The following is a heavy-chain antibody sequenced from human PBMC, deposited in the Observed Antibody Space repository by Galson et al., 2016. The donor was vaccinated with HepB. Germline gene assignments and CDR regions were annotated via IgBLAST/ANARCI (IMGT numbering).Heavy chain of an antibody. CDR2: IKRDGSER. J-gene: IGHJ4*02. CDR1: GFTFSSHW. Sequence: SLRLSCADSGFTFSSHWMSWVRQAPGKGLEWVANIKRDGSERNYADSVKGRFTISRDNTQNSLYLHMNTLRAEDTAVYYRAVGGWLDYWGQGTLVSVSS. D-gene: IGHD6-19*01. CDR3: AVGGWLDY. V-gene: IGHV3-7*01.